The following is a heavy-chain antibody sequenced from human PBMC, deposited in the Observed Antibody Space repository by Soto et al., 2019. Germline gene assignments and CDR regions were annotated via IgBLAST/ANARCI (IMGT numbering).Heavy chain of an antibody. J-gene: IGHJ4*02. Sequence: PGGSLRLSCAASGFTFSSYSMNWVRQAPGKGLEWVSSISSSSSYIYYADSVKGRFTISRDNAKNSLYLQMNSLRAEDTAVYYCARDYSAAARPGAFDYWGQGTLVTVSS. CDR2: ISSSSSYI. V-gene: IGHV3-21*01. D-gene: IGHD6-6*01. CDR3: ARDYSAAARPGAFDY. CDR1: GFTFSSYS.